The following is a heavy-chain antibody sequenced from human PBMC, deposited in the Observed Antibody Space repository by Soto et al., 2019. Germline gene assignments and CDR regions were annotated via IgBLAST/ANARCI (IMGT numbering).Heavy chain of an antibody. J-gene: IGHJ5*02. D-gene: IGHD6-19*01. CDR1: GGSIGSYY. V-gene: IGHV4-59*01. Sequence: SETLSLTCTVSGGSIGSYYWSWIRQPPGKGLEWIGYIYYSGSTNYNPSLKSRVTISVDTSKNQFSLKLSSVTAADTAVYYCARVLIAVAGKNWFDPWGQGSLVTVSS. CDR3: ARVLIAVAGKNWFDP. CDR2: IYYSGST.